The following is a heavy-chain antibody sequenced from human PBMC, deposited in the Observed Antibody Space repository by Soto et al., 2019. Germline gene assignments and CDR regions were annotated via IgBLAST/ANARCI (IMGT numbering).Heavy chain of an antibody. D-gene: IGHD3-16*01. J-gene: IGHJ3*02. CDR1: GFTFSSYG. CDR3: ARDPLYDYVWGSSPSASAFAI. V-gene: IGHV3-33*01. Sequence: GGSLRLSCAASGFTFSSYGMHWVRQAPGKGLEWVEVIWNDGSNKYYADSVKGRLTISRENSKNTLNLQMNSLRAEDMGVYYCARDPLYDYVWGSSPSASAFAISRHGTLATASS. CDR2: IWNDGSNK.